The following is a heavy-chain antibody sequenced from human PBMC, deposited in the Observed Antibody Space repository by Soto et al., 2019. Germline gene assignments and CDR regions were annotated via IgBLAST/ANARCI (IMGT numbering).Heavy chain of an antibody. CDR3: AKIQYTVVTPLDM. CDR1: GASISSYY. J-gene: IGHJ3*02. Sequence: PSETLSLTCSVSGASISSYYWSWIRQSPGKGLEFIGCMYSSGGTNYNPALKSRITISRDTSKNQLSLKLTSVTAADTAVYFCAKIQYTVVTPLDMWGQGTMVT. D-gene: IGHD2-21*02. V-gene: IGHV4-59*01. CDR2: MYSSGGT.